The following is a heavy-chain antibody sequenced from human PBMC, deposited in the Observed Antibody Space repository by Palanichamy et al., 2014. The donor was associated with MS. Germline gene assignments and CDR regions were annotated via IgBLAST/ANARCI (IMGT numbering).Heavy chain of an antibody. V-gene: IGHV3-23*01. Sequence: TYYADSVKGRFTISRDNSKNTLYLQMNSLRAEDTAVYYCAKHPADLTVTLDYWGQGTLVTVSS. D-gene: IGHD4-17*01. CDR2: T. CDR3: AKHPADLTVTLDY. J-gene: IGHJ4*02.